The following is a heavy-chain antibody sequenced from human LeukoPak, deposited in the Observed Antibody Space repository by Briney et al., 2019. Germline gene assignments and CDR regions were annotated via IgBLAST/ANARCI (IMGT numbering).Heavy chain of an antibody. CDR2: ISSSGGST. D-gene: IGHD4-17*01. Sequence: GGSLRLSCAASGFTFSSYAMSWVRQAPGKGLEWVSAISSSGGSTYYADSVKGRFTISRDNSKNTLYLQMNSLRAEDTAVYYCAREGNDYGDYGYAFDIWGQGTMVTVSS. CDR3: AREGNDYGDYGYAFDI. J-gene: IGHJ3*02. CDR1: GFTFSSYA. V-gene: IGHV3-23*01.